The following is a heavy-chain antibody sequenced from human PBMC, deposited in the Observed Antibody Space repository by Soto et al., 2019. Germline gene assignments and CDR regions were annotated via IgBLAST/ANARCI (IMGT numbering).Heavy chain of an antibody. CDR2: INHSEST. CDR3: ARATGFSSGWRTHFDY. V-gene: IGHV4-34*01. CDR1: GGSFSGYY. J-gene: IGHJ4*02. D-gene: IGHD6-19*01. Sequence: QVQLQQWGAGLLKPSETLSLTCAVYGGSFSGYYWSWIRQPPGKGLDWIGEINHSESTNYNPSLKSRVTISVDTSKNQCPLKRSSGTAAGTAVYYCARATGFSSGWRTHFDYWGQGTLVTVSS.